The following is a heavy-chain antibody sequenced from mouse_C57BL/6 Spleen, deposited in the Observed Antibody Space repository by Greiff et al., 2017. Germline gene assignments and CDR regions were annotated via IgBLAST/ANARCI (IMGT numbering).Heavy chain of an antibody. CDR3: ARSNGYYVWFAY. CDR1: GYTFTSYW. CDR2: INPSNGGT. D-gene: IGHD2-3*01. V-gene: IGHV1-53*01. Sequence: QVQLQQPGTELVKPGASVKLSCKASGYTFTSYWMHWVKQRPGQGLEWIGNINPSNGGTNYNEKFKSKATLTVDKSSSTAYMQLSSLTYEDSAVYYCARSNGYYVWFAYWGQGTLVTVSA. J-gene: IGHJ3*01.